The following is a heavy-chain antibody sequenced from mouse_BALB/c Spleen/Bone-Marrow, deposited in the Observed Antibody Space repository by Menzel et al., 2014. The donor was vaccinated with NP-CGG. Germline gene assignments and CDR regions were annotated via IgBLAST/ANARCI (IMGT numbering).Heavy chain of an antibody. CDR1: GFNIKDTY. CDR3: ASYCCGSRRLAY. V-gene: IGHV14-3*02. Sequence: VKLQQSAAELVKPGASVKLSCTASGFNIKDTYMHWVKQRPEQGLEWIGRIDPANGNTKYDPKFQGKATITADTSSNTAYLQLSSLTSEDPAVYCCASYCCGSRRLAYWGQEALVTVPA. CDR2: IDPANGNT. D-gene: IGHD1-1*01. J-gene: IGHJ3*01.